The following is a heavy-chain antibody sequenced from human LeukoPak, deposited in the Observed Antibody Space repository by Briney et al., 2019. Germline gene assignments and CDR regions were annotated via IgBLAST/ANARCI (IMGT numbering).Heavy chain of an antibody. CDR1: GGSISSYY. Sequence: PSETLSLTCTVSGGSISSYYWSWIRQPPGKGLEWIGYIYYSGSTNYNPSLKSRVTISVDTSKNQFSLKLSSVTAADTAVYYCARGYYYDSSGYYRRYFDYWGQGTLVTVSS. CDR2: IYYSGST. V-gene: IGHV4-59*01. J-gene: IGHJ4*02. CDR3: ARGYYYDSSGYYRRYFDY. D-gene: IGHD3-22*01.